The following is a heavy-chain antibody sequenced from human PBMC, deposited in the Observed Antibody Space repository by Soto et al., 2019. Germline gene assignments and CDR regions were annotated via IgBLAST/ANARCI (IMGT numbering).Heavy chain of an antibody. J-gene: IGHJ6*02. CDR1: GFTFDDYA. Sequence: PGGSLRLSCAGSGFTFDDYALHWVRQAPGKGLEWVSGISWNTGSIGYADSVKGRFTISRDNAKNSLYLQMSSLRPEDTALYYCAKTTLGDCTSTSCYGTYYNGMDVWGQGTTVTVSS. CDR3: AKTTLGDCTSTSCYGTYYNGMDV. CDR2: ISWNTGSI. D-gene: IGHD2-2*01. V-gene: IGHV3-9*01.